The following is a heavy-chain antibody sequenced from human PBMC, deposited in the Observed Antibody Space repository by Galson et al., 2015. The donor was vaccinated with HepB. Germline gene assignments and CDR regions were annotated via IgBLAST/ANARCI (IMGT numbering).Heavy chain of an antibody. D-gene: IGHD1-26*01. V-gene: IGHV4-39*01. CDR1: GGSISSSSYY. Sequence: ETLSLTCTVSGGSISSSSYYWGWIRQPPGKGLEWIGSIYYSGSTYYNPSLKSRVTISVDTSKNQFSLKLSSVTAADTAVYYCARGSSNYDGPIDYWGQGTLVTVSS. CDR2: IYYSGST. J-gene: IGHJ4*02. CDR3: ARGSSNYDGPIDY.